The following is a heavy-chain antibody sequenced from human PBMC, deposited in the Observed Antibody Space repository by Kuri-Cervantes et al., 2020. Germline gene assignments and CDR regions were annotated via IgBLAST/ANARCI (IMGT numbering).Heavy chain of an antibody. CDR2: IHYSGST. V-gene: IGHV4-61*01. CDR3: AREHFTTTVTTSYYYYMDV. CDR1: GGSVSSGSYY. Sequence: SETLSLTCTVSGGSVSSGSYYRSWIRQPPGKGLEWIGYIHYSGSTNYNPSLKSRVTISVDTSKNQFSLKLSSVTAADTAVYYCAREHFTTTVTTSYYYYMDVWGKGTTVTVSS. D-gene: IGHD4-17*01. J-gene: IGHJ6*03.